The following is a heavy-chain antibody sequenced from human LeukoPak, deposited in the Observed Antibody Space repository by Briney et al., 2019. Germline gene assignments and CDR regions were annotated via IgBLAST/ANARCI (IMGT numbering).Heavy chain of an antibody. V-gene: IGHV3-30*02. CDR3: AKNLVTGFACYDF. D-gene: IGHD4/OR15-4a*01. J-gene: IGHJ4*02. CDR2: IRDDGSDK. Sequence: PGGSLRLSCAASGFTFSSYGMHWVRQAPGKGLEWVAFIRDDGSDKDYADSVKGRFTISRDNSKGTLYLQMDSLTVEDTAIYYCAKNLVTGFACYDFWGQGTVVTVSA. CDR1: GFTFSSYG.